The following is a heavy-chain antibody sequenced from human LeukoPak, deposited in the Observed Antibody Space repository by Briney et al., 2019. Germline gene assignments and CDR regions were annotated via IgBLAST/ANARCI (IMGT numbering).Heavy chain of an antibody. J-gene: IGHJ4*02. V-gene: IGHV3-11*06. Sequence: PGGSLRLSCAASGFTVNSNSMSWVRQAPGKGLEWVSYISTSSTYTNYADSVKGRFTISRDNAKNSLFLQMNSLRAEDTAVYYCARAITTTAPFDYWGQGTLVTVSS. D-gene: IGHD1-1*01. CDR2: ISTSSTYT. CDR3: ARAITTTAPFDY. CDR1: GFTVNSNS.